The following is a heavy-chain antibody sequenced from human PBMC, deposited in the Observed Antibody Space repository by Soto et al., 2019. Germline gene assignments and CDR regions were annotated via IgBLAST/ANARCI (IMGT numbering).Heavy chain of an antibody. CDR3: AKELDYGGIVSGMDV. Sequence: GGPLRLSCAASGFTFSSYAMSWVRQAPGKGLEWVSAISGSGGSTYYADSEKGRFTISRDNSKNTLYLQMNSLRAEDTAVYYCAKELDYGGIVSGMDVWGQGTTVTVSS. J-gene: IGHJ6*02. CDR2: ISGSGGST. CDR1: GFTFSSYA. D-gene: IGHD4-17*01. V-gene: IGHV3-23*01.